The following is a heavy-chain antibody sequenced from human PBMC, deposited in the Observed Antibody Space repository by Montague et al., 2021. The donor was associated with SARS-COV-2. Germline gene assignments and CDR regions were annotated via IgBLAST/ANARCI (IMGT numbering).Heavy chain of an antibody. D-gene: IGHD1-1*01. V-gene: IGHV4-59*01. CDR2: IYYTGST. J-gene: IGHJ4*02. CDR1: GGSISSYY. CDR3: ARAQNTCFIANCVNYFDF. Sequence: SETLSLTCTVSGGSISSYYWSWIRQPSGKGLEWIGYIYYTGSTKYNPSLKSRVTMSLDRPTNRFSLRLNSVTAADTAMYYCARAQNTCFIANCVNYFDFWGLGAQVTVSS.